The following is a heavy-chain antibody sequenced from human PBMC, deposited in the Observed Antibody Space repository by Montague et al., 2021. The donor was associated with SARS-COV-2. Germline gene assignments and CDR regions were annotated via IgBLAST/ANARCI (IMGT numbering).Heavy chain of an antibody. J-gene: IGHJ4*02. D-gene: IGHD1-14*01. CDR1: GDSVSSNIAA. Sequence: CAISGDSVSSNIAAWNWIRQSPSRGLEWLGRTYYRSKWYNDYAVSVRSRITISPDTSKNQFSLQLNSVTPEDTAVYYCTQERGPGRTTWHYFDYWGQGTLVTLSP. V-gene: IGHV6-1*01. CDR2: TYYRSKWYN. CDR3: TQERGPGRTTWHYFDY.